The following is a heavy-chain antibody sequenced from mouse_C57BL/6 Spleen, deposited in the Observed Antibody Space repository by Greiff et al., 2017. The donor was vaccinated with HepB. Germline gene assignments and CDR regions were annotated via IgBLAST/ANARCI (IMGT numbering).Heavy chain of an antibody. CDR2: INPSNGGT. CDR1: GYTFTSYW. CDR3: ARDDGYYEGGYAMDY. V-gene: IGHV1-53*01. D-gene: IGHD2-3*01. J-gene: IGHJ4*01. Sequence: VQLQQSGTELVKPGASVKLSCKASGYTFTSYWMHWVKQRPGQGLEWIGNINPSNGGTNYNEKFKSKATLTVDKSSSTAYMQLSSLTSEDSAVYYCARDDGYYEGGYAMDYWGQGTSVTVSS.